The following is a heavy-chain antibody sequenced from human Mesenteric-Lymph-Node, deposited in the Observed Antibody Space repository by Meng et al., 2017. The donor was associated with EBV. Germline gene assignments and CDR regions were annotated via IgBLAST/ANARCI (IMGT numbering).Heavy chain of an antibody. CDR3: ARVSLIWGGATL. CDR1: GGSFSGYY. J-gene: IGHJ4*02. D-gene: IGHD3-16*01. Sequence: VQLQQWGAGLLDASETLSLTCAGYGGSFSGYYWSWIRQPPGKGLEWIGEINHSGSTNYNPSLKSRVTISVDTSKNQFSLKLSSVTAADTAVYYCARVSLIWGGATLWGQGTLVTVSS. CDR2: INHSGST. V-gene: IGHV4-34*01.